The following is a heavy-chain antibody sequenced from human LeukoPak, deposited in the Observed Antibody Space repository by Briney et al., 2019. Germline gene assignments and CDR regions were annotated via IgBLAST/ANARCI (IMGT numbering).Heavy chain of an antibody. CDR1: GGTFSSYA. J-gene: IGHJ4*02. CDR3: AGSSLYDSSGYYFSPQYFDY. CDR2: IIPIFGIA. Sequence: ASVKVSCKASGGTFSSYAISWVRQAPGQGLEWMGGIIPIFGIANYAQKFQGRVTITADKSTSTAYMELSSLRSEDTAVYYCAGSSLYDSSGYYFSPQYFDYWGQGTLVTVSS. D-gene: IGHD3-22*01. V-gene: IGHV1-69*10.